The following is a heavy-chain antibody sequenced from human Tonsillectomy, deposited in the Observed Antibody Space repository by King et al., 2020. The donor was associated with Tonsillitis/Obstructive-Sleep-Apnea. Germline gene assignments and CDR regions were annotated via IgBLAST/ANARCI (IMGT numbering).Heavy chain of an antibody. CDR2: ISGSGGST. CDR1: GFTFSSYA. D-gene: IGHD3-22*01. CDR3: AKDRGDYDTSGYYYAGYFDY. Sequence: VQLVESGGGLVQPGGSLRLSCAASGFTFSSYAMSWVRQAPGKGLEWVSAISGSGGSTYYADSVKGRFTISRDNSKNTLYLQMNSLRAEDTAVYYCAKDRGDYDTSGYYYAGYFDYWGQGALLTVSS. V-gene: IGHV3-23*04. J-gene: IGHJ4*02.